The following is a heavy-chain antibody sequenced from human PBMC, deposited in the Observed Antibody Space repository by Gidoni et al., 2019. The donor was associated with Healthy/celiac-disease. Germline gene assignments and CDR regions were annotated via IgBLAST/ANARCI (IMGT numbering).Heavy chain of an antibody. J-gene: IGHJ4*02. V-gene: IGHV1-69*04. CDR2: IIPSLGIA. Sequence: QVQLVQSGAEVKKPGSSVKVACKASGGTFSSYAISWVRQAPGQGLEWMGRIIPSLGIANYAQKFQGRVTITADKSTSTAYMELSSLRSEDTAVYYCARGGGSYLFDYWGQGTLVTVSS. CDR1: GGTFSSYA. CDR3: ARGGGSYLFDY. D-gene: IGHD1-26*01.